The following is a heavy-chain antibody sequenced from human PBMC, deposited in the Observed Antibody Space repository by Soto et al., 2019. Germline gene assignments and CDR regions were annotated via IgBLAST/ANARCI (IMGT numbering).Heavy chain of an antibody. D-gene: IGHD6-19*01. CDR1: GGSISSYY. CDR3: AREIAVADNWFDP. J-gene: IGHJ5*02. CDR2: IYYSGST. Sequence: QVQLQESGPGLVKPSETLSLTCTVSGGSISSYYWSWIRQPPGKGLEWIGYIYYSGSTNYNPSLKRPVSCSVDTSKYQFSLKLSSVPAADTAVYYCAREIAVADNWFDPWGQGTLVTVSS. V-gene: IGHV4-59*01.